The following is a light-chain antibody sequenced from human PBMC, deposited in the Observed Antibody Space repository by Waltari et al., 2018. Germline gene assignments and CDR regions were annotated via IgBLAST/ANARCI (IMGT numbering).Light chain of an antibody. J-gene: IGKJ4*01. CDR2: EAS. Sequence: IRMTQSPSTLSASAGDRVIIPCRASQSISKWLAWYQQKPGKAPKLLIYEASTLQSGVPSRFSGTGSGTDFTLTISSLQPDDFATYYCQQYNSYSLLTFGGGTKVEIK. CDR1: QSISKW. V-gene: IGKV1-5*03. CDR3: QQYNSYSLLT.